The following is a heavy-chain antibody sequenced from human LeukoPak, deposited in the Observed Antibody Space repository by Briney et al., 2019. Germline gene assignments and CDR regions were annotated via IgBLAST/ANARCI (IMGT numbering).Heavy chain of an antibody. Sequence: GGSLRLSCAASGLTFSSYAMSWVRQAPGKGLEWVSGIITGGSTYYADSVKGRFTISRDNSKNTLYLQMNSLGAEDTAVYYCATYDATGSYYSFENWGQGTLVTVSS. V-gene: IGHV3-23*01. CDR1: GLTFSSYA. CDR2: IITGGST. CDR3: ATYDATGSYYSFEN. D-gene: IGHD3-22*01. J-gene: IGHJ4*02.